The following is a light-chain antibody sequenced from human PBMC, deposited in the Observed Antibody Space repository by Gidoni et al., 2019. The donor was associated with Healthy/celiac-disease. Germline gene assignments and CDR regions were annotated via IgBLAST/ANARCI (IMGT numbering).Light chain of an antibody. CDR3: QQRSNCPGGT. CDR2: DAS. Sequence: EIALTQSPATLSWSPGESATLSCRASQRVSSYLAWYQQKPGQAPRLLLIDASNRAPGNPATFSGGGSGTAFTLPISSLVPQDFAVSYCQQRSNCPGGTFGPGTKVDIK. V-gene: IGKV3-11*01. J-gene: IGKJ3*01. CDR1: QRVSSY.